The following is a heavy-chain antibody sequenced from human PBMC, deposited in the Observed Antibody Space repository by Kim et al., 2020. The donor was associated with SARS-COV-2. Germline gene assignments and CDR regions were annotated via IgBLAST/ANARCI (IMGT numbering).Heavy chain of an antibody. CDR3: ARVRYFDSYYYGMDV. D-gene: IGHD3-9*01. V-gene: IGHV1-69*13. CDR1: GGTFSSYA. CDR2: IIPIFGTA. Sequence: SVKVSCKASGGTFSSYAISWVRQAPGQGPEWMGGIIPIFGTANYAQKFQGRVTITADESTSTAYMELSSLRSEDTAVYYCARVRYFDSYYYGMDVWGQGTTVTVSS. J-gene: IGHJ6*02.